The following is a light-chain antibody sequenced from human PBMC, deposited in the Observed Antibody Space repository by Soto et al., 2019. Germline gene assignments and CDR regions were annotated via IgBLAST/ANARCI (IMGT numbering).Light chain of an antibody. Sequence: QAVVTQPPSASGTPGQRVTISCSGSSSNIGSNYVYWYQQLPGTAPKLLIYRNNQRPSGVPHRCSGSKSGTSASLAISGLRSEDEAKYYCAAWDDSLSGVVFGGGTKLTVL. CDR1: SSNIGSNY. CDR2: RNN. J-gene: IGLJ3*02. CDR3: AAWDDSLSGVV. V-gene: IGLV1-47*01.